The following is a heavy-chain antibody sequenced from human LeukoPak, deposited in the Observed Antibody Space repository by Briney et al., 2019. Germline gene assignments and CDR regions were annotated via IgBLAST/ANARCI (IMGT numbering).Heavy chain of an antibody. CDR1: GFTFSSYS. CDR2: ISTSSSYI. J-gene: IGHJ4*02. Sequence: PGGSLSPSCAASGFTFSSYSMNWVRQAPGKGLEWVSSISTSSSYIYYADSLKGRFTISRDNAKNSLYLQMNSLRAEDTAVYYCARAYCSGGCCPILYWGQGTLVTVSS. CDR3: ARAYCSGGCCPILY. D-gene: IGHD2-15*01. V-gene: IGHV3-21*01.